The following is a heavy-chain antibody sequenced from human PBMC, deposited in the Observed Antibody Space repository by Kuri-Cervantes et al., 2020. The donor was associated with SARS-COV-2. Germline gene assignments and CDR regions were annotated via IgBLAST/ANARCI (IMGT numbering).Heavy chain of an antibody. Sequence: ETLSLTCAVYGGSLSGHYWSWIRQPPGKGLEWIGEISHSGNTNYNPSLKSRLSISLDTSKNQFSLKLSSVTAADTAVYYCARGGYSTNGVCYTPPYYYYGMDVWGQGTTVTVSS. CDR1: GGSLSGHY. V-gene: IGHV4-34*01. CDR3: ARGGYSTNGVCYTPPYYYYGMDV. D-gene: IGHD2-8*01. CDR2: ISHSGNT. J-gene: IGHJ6*02.